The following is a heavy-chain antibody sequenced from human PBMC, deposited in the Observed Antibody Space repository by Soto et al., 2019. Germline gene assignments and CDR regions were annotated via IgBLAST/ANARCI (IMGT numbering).Heavy chain of an antibody. CDR2: MNPNSGNT. V-gene: IGHV1-8*01. D-gene: IGHD3-16*02. J-gene: IGHJ4*02. Sequence: ASVKVSCKASGYTFTSYDINWVRQATGQGLEWMGWMNPNSGNTGYAQKFQGRVTMTRNTSISTAYMELSSLRSEDTAVYYCARGAIMITFGGVIAPLDYWGQGTLVTVSS. CDR3: ARGAIMITFGGVIAPLDY. CDR1: GYTFTSYD.